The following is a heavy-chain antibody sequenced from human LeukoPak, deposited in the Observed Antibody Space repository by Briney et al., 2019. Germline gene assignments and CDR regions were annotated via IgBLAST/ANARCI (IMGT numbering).Heavy chain of an antibody. D-gene: IGHD3-22*01. V-gene: IGHV3-23*01. Sequence: PGGSLRLSCAASGFTFSSYAMSWVRQAPGKGLEWVSAISGSGGSTYYADSVKGRFTISRDNSKNTLYLQMNSLRAEDTAVYYCAKDQGYYYDSSGTVYYFDYWGQGTLVTVSS. CDR3: AKDQGYYYDSSGTVYYFDY. CDR1: GFTFSSYA. J-gene: IGHJ4*02. CDR2: ISGSGGST.